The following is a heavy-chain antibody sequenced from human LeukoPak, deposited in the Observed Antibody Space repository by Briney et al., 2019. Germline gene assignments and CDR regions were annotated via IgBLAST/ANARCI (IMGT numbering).Heavy chain of an antibody. Sequence: GESLKISFKGSGYSFTTYWIAWARQMPGKGLEWMGIISPGRSDIRYSPSFQGQVTISADTSISTAYLQWSSLKASDSAMYYCTRREDRTGYSDYWGQGTLVTVSS. CDR2: ISPGRSDI. J-gene: IGHJ4*02. CDR3: TRREDRTGYSDY. D-gene: IGHD2-8*02. CDR1: GYSFTTYW. V-gene: IGHV5-51*01.